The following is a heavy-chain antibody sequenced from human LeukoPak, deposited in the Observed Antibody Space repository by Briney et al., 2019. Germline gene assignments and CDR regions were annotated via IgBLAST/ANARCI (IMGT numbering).Heavy chain of an antibody. CDR3: ARDLTGPYAFDI. CDR1: GVSISSYY. J-gene: IGHJ3*02. V-gene: IGHV4-59*01. Sequence: PSETLSLTCTVSGVSISSYYWSWIRQPPGKGLEWIGYIYYSGSTNYNPSLKSRVTISVDTSKNQFSLKLSSVTAADTAVYYCARDLTGPYAFDIWGQGTMVTVSS. D-gene: IGHD3-10*01. CDR2: IYYSGST.